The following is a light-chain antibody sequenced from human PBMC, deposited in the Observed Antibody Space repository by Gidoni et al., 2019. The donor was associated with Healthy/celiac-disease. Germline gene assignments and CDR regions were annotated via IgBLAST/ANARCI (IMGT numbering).Light chain of an antibody. J-gene: IGLJ2*01. CDR1: KLGDKY. CDR3: QAWDSSTA. CDR2: QDS. Sequence: SYELTQPPSVSVSPGQTASITCSGDKLGDKYACWYQQKPGQSPVLVIYQDSKRPSGIPEKRLPHPRKAAGAQITHSNSGNTATLTISGTQAMDEADYYCQAWDSSTAFGGGTKLTVL. V-gene: IGLV3-1*01.